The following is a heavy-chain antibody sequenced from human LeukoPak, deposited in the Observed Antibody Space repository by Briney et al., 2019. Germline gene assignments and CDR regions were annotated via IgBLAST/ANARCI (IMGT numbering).Heavy chain of an antibody. CDR1: GYTFTGYY. Sequence: ASVKVSCKASGYTFTGYYIHWVRQAPGQGLEWMGWINPNSGGTDYAEKFQGWVTMTRDTSITTAYVELSRLRSDDTAVYYCVRGGALYYDFWDWGQGTLVIVSS. V-gene: IGHV1-2*04. J-gene: IGHJ4*02. CDR3: VRGGALYYDFWD. CDR2: INPNSGGT. D-gene: IGHD3-3*01.